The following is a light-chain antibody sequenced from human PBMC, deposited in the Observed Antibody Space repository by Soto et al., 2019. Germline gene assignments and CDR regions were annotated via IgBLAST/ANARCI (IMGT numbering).Light chain of an antibody. CDR2: GAS. J-gene: IGKJ4*01. Sequence: ETVMTQSPATLSVSPGEIATLSFWASQSVNSNLAWYQQKLGQAPRVLIYGASTRATGIPARFSGSGSETDFTLTISSLEPEDFAVYYCQHRSNWLAFGGGTKVDIK. V-gene: IGKV3-15*01. CDR1: QSVNSN. CDR3: QHRSNWLA.